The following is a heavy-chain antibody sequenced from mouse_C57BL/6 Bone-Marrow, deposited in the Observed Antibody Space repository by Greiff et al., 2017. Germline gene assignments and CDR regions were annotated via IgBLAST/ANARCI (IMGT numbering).Heavy chain of an antibody. CDR2: IYPGSGST. J-gene: IGHJ1*03. CDR1: GYTFTSYW. D-gene: IGHD1-1*01. V-gene: IGHV1-55*01. CDR3: ARSPLYYYGSSYFDV. Sequence: QVQLQQPGAELVKPGASVKMSCKASGYTFTSYWITWVKQRPGQGLEWIGDIYPGSGSTNYTEKFKSKATLTVDTSSSTAYMQLSSLTSEDSAVYYCARSPLYYYGSSYFDVWGTGTTVTVSS.